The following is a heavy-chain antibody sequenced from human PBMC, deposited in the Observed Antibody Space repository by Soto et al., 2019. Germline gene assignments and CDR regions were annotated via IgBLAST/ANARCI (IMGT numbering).Heavy chain of an antibody. J-gene: IGHJ6*02. CDR3: AREIDPSSWYVMDDRNQYYGMDV. Sequence: GGSLRLSCAASGFTFSSYSMNWVRQAPGKGLEWVSSISSSSSYIYYADSVKGRFTISRDNAKNSLYLQMNSLRAEDTAVYYCAREIDPSSWYVMDDRNQYYGMDVWGQGTTVTVSS. CDR2: ISSSSSYI. D-gene: IGHD6-13*01. CDR1: GFTFSSYS. V-gene: IGHV3-21*01.